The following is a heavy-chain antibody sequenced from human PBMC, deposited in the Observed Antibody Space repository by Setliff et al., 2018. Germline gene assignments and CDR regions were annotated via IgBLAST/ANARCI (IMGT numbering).Heavy chain of an antibody. CDR2: TIPLFGTT. V-gene: IGHV1-69*05. CDR1: GYTFTSYA. D-gene: IGHD5-18*01. J-gene: IGHJ6*03. Sequence: GASVKVSCKASGYTFTSYAMNWVRQAPGQGLEWMGGTIPLFGTTDYAQKFHGRVTIITAESTSTAYMELSSLTSDDTAVYYCAREGVDTRSSTDYRYYMDVWGQGTTVTVSS. CDR3: AREGVDTRSSTDYRYYMDV.